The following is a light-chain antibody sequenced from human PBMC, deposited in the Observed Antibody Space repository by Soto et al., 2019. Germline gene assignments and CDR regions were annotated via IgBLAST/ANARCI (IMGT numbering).Light chain of an antibody. CDR2: DND. Sequence: QSVLTQPPSVSASPGQTVTISCSGSNSNIGNNYVSWYQQLPGTAPKLLIYDNDRRPSGIPDRFSGSTSATSATLYIIGRQPGDEADYYCGTWDSILSAGVFGGGTKLTVL. CDR1: NSNIGNNY. V-gene: IGLV1-51*01. J-gene: IGLJ3*02. CDR3: GTWDSILSAGV.